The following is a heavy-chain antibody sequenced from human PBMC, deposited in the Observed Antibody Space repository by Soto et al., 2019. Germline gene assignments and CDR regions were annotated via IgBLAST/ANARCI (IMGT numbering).Heavy chain of an antibody. CDR1: GGSVSSGSYY. CDR2: IYYSGST. Sequence: QVQLQESGPGLVKPSETLSLTCTVSGGSVSSGSYYWSWIRQPPGKGLEWIGYIYYSGSTNYNPSLKCRVTISVDTSKNQFSLKLSSVTAADTAVYYCARVPDHYYYYGMDVWGQGTTVTVSS. CDR3: ARVPDHYYYYGMDV. J-gene: IGHJ6*02. V-gene: IGHV4-61*01.